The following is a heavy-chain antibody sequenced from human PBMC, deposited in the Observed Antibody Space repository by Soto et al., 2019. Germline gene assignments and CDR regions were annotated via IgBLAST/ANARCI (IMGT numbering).Heavy chain of an antibody. D-gene: IGHD3-10*01. J-gene: IGHJ6*03. CDR3: ARSSHYHYGSGNQPGLFYYYYMDV. CDR1: GGSISSSSYY. V-gene: IGHV4-39*01. CDR2: IYYSGST. Sequence: SETLSLTCTVSGGSISSSSYYWGWIRQPPGKGLEWIGSIYYSGSTYYNPSLKSRVTISVDTSKNQFSLKLSSVTAADTAVYYCARSSHYHYGSGNQPGLFYYYYMDVWGKGTTVTVSS.